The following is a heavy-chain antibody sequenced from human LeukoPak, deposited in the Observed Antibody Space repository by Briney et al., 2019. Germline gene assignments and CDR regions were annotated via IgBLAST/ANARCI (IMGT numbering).Heavy chain of an antibody. CDR3: ARDGDLRRWLQLRPPYYFDY. Sequence: GGSLRLSCAASGFTFSNYSMNWVRQAPGKGLEWVSSISSSSSYIYYADSAKGRFTISRDNAKNSLYLQMNSLRAEDTAVYYCARDGDLRRWLQLRPPYYFDYWGQGTLVTVSS. CDR1: GFTFSNYS. D-gene: IGHD5-24*01. J-gene: IGHJ4*02. V-gene: IGHV3-21*01. CDR2: ISSSSSYI.